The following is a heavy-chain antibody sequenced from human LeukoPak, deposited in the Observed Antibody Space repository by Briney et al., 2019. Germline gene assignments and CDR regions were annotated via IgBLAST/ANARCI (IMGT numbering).Heavy chain of an antibody. D-gene: IGHD2-2*01. V-gene: IGHV1-2*02. CDR2: INPNSGGT. CDR3: AREKYQLLGGPNWFDP. Sequence: APVKVSCKASGYTFTGYYMHWVRQAPGQGLEWMGWINPNSGGTNYAQKFQGRVTMTRDTSISTAYMELSRLRSDDTAVYYCAREKYQLLGGPNWFDPWGQGTLVTVSS. CDR1: GYTFTGYY. J-gene: IGHJ5*02.